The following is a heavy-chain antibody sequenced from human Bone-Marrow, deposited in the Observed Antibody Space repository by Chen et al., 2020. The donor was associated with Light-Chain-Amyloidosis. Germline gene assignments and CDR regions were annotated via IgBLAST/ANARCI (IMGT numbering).Heavy chain of an antibody. CDR1: GLTVSGYW. V-gene: IGHV3-74*01. D-gene: IGHD2-21*01. J-gene: IGHJ4*02. CDR3: GKDRWGFPDY. Sequence: EGKREEEGGGGGKKGGGGRGEGGEGGLTVSGYWMLWVRQTPGKGLEWVSRINADGTITHYAGSVKGRFTISRDNAKPPLYLQMRSLRAEDTAVYYCGKDRWGFPDYWGQGTLVTVSS. CDR2: INADGTIT.